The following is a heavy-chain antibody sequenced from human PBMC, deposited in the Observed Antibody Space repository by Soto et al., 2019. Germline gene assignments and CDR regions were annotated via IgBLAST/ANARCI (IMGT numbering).Heavy chain of an antibody. J-gene: IGHJ3*02. CDR1: GFTFISHA. CDR2: TTDNGGRS. Sequence: GGSLRPSCAASGFTFISHAMTWVRQAPGKGLEWVSSTTDNGGRSYYLDSVKGRFSISRDNPKNTLYLQMNSLRAEDTAVYYCAREASGGSAFDTWGQGTMVTV. V-gene: IGHV3-23*01. CDR3: AREASGGSAFDT. D-gene: IGHD3-10*01.